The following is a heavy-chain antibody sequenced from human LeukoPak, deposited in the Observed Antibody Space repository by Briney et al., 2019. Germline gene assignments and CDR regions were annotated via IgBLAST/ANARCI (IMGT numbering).Heavy chain of an antibody. Sequence: GGSLRLSCAASGFTFSSYAMTWVRQAPGKGLEWVSAISGSGGSAYYADSVKGRFTISRDNSKNTLYLQMNSLRAEDTAVYYCAKSGYGSGSYSGPHDAFDIWGQGTMVTVSS. CDR2: ISGSGGSA. V-gene: IGHV3-23*01. J-gene: IGHJ3*02. CDR1: GFTFSSYA. CDR3: AKSGYGSGSYSGPHDAFDI. D-gene: IGHD3-10*01.